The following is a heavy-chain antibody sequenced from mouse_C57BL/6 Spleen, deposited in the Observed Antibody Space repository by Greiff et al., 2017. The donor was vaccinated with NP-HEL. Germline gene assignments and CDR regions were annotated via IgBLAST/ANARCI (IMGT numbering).Heavy chain of an antibody. V-gene: IGHV1-26*01. J-gene: IGHJ1*03. Sequence: VQLQQSGPELVKPGASVKISCKASGYTFTDYYMNWVKQSHGKSLEWIGDINPNNGGTSYNQKFKGKATLTVDKSSSTAYMELRSLTSEDSAVYYCARSGVYYWYFDVWGTGTTVTVSS. CDR1: GYTFTDYY. D-gene: IGHD3-1*01. CDR2: INPNNGGT. CDR3: ARSGVYYWYFDV.